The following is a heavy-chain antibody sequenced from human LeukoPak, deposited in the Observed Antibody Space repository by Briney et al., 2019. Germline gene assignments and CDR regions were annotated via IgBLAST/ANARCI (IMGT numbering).Heavy chain of an antibody. CDR1: GYTFTGYY. Sequence: ASVKVSCKASGYTFTGYYIHWVRQAPGQGLEWMGWINPNSGGTNYVQKFQGRVTMARDTSISTASMELSRLRSDDTAVYYCARGASLGSGSYYDDFYSYGMDVWGQGTTVTVS. D-gene: IGHD3-10*01. J-gene: IGHJ6*02. V-gene: IGHV1-2*02. CDR2: INPNSGGT. CDR3: ARGASLGSGSYYDDFYSYGMDV.